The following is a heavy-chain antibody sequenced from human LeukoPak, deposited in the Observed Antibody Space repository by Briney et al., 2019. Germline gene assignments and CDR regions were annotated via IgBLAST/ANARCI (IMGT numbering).Heavy chain of an antibody. Sequence: ASVKVSCTASGYTFTSYYMHWVRQAPGQGLEWMGIINPSGGSTSYAQKFQGRVTMTRDTSTSTVYMELSSLRSEDTAVYYCAREEVGADDAFDIWGQGTMVTVSS. J-gene: IGHJ3*02. CDR1: GYTFTSYY. D-gene: IGHD1-26*01. CDR3: AREEVGADDAFDI. V-gene: IGHV1-46*01. CDR2: INPSGGST.